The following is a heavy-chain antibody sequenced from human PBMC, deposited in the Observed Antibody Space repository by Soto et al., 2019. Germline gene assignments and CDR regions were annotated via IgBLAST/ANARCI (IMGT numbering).Heavy chain of an antibody. CDR1: GFNVSTNY. V-gene: IGHV3-53*01. CDR2: IYSGGTT. Sequence: GGSLRLSCAASGFNVSTNYMTWVRQAPGKGLEWVSVIYSGGTTYYADSVKGRFIISRDNFKNTLYLQMNNLRAEDTALYYCARGSGSLYYLHYWGQGTLVTVSS. CDR3: ARGSGSLYYLHY. D-gene: IGHD1-26*01. J-gene: IGHJ4*02.